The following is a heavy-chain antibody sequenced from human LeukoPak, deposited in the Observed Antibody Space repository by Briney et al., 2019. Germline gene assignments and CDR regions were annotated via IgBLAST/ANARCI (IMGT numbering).Heavy chain of an antibody. Sequence: PGGSLRLSCAASGFTFSSYAMSWVRQAPGKGLEWVSAISGSGGSTYYADSVKGRFTISRDNSKNTLYLQMNSPRAEDTAVYYCAKRDSSSWGGPYYFDYWGQGTLVTVSS. CDR2: ISGSGGST. CDR1: GFTFSSYA. CDR3: AKRDSSSWGGPYYFDY. V-gene: IGHV3-23*01. D-gene: IGHD6-13*01. J-gene: IGHJ4*02.